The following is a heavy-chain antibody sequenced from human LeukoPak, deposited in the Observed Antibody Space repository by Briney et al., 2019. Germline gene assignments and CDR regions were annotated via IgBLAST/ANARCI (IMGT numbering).Heavy chain of an antibody. CDR3: ARGSTVWDIVVVVAGWFDP. J-gene: IGHJ5*02. D-gene: IGHD2-15*01. V-gene: IGHV1-46*01. Sequence: ASVKVSCKASGYTFTSYYMHWVRQAPGQGLEWMGIINPSGGSTSYAQKFQGRVTMTRDTSTSTVYMELSSLRSEDTAVYYCARGSTVWDIVVVVAGWFDPWAREPWSPSPQ. CDR2: INPSGGST. CDR1: GYTFTSYY.